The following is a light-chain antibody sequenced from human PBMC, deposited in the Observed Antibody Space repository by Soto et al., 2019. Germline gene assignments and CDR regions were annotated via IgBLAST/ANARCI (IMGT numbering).Light chain of an antibody. CDR3: QQSDSFPLT. CDR2: AGT. V-gene: IGKV1-12*01. J-gene: IGKJ4*01. CDR1: QSISDS. Sequence: DIQMTQSPSTLSASVGDRFTITCRASQSISDSLAWYQQKPGKAPKLLIDAGTNLQSDVPSRFSGSGSGTDLTLTISSEQPEDVAAYYCQQSDSFPLTFGGGTKVDIK.